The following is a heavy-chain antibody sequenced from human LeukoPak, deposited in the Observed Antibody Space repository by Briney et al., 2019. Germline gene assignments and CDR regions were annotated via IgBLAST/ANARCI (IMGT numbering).Heavy chain of an antibody. D-gene: IGHD6-6*01. J-gene: IGHJ5*02. Sequence: GGSLRLSCAASGFTFNTYAMNWVRQAPGKGLEWVSSISGSGHIIYYADSVNGRFTISRDNSKTTLYLQMNSLRAEDTAIYYCAKDILAARPFLRWFDPWGQGTLVTVSS. CDR3: AKDILAARPFLRWFDP. V-gene: IGHV3-23*01. CDR1: GFTFNTYA. CDR2: ISGSGHII.